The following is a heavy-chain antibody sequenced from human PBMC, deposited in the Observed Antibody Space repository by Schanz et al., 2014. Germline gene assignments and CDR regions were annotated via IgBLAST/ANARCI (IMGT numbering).Heavy chain of an antibody. D-gene: IGHD3-10*01. Sequence: DVQLLESGGGLVQPGGSLRLSCEASGFSFGNYGMSWVRQAPGKGLEWVSGFDAHDGRAYYADSAKGRFTISRDNSKNTLYLQMNSLRAEDTAVYYCAKGRFGELSAIDIWGQGTMVTVSS. V-gene: IGHV3-23*01. CDR3: AKGRFGELSAIDI. CDR1: GFSFGNYG. J-gene: IGHJ3*02. CDR2: FDAHDGRA.